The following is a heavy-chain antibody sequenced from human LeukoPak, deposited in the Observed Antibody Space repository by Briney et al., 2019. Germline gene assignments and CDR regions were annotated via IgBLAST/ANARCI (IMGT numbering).Heavy chain of an antibody. CDR3: ARDSLQKAVDY. Sequence: ASVKVSCKASGYTFTGYYMHWVRQAPGQGLEWMGWINPNSGGTNYAQGFQGRVTMTGDTSITTAYMELSRLRSDDTAVYFCARDSLQKAVDYWGRGTLVTVSS. CDR1: GYTFTGYY. J-gene: IGHJ4*02. V-gene: IGHV1-2*02. CDR2: INPNSGGT.